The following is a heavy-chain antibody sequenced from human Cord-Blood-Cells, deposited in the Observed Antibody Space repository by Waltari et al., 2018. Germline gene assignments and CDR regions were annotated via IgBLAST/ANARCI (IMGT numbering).Heavy chain of an antibody. J-gene: IGHJ3*02. CDR1: GGSFSGYS. Sequence: QVQLQQWGAGLLKPSETLSLTCAVSGGSFSGYSWSWIRQPPGKGLEWIGEINHSGSTNYNPSLKSRVTISVDTSKNQFSLKLSSVTAADTAVYYCACRDGYNDAFDIWGQGTMVTVSS. CDR2: INHSGST. V-gene: IGHV4-34*01. D-gene: IGHD5-12*01. CDR3: ACRDGYNDAFDI.